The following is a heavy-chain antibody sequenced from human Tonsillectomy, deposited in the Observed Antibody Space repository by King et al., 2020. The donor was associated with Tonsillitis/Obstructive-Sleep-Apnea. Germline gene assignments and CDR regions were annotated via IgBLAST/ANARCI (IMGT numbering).Heavy chain of an antibody. V-gene: IGHV5-10-1*01. D-gene: IGHD2-2*01. CDR1: GYSFTSYW. CDR2: IDPSDSYS. J-gene: IGHJ3*02. CDR3: ASGEVVLAAMDAFDI. Sequence: QLVQSGAEVKKPGESLRISCKGSGYSFTSYWISWVRQMPGKGLEWMGRIDPSDSYSNYSPSFEGHVTISADKSSSTAYLQWSSPKASDTAMYYCASGEVVLAAMDAFDIWGQGTMVTVSS.